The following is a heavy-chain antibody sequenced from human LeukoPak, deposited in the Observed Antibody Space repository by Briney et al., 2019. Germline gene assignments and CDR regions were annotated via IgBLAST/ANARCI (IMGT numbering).Heavy chain of an antibody. Sequence: GGSLRLSCAASGFTFSTYAMNWVRQAPGKGLEWVSVISSSGNMYYADSVKGRFINSRDNSKNTLYLQMNSLRAEDTAVYYCAKGRRSNDYYSQSDYWGQGTLVTVSS. V-gene: IGHV3-23*01. CDR2: ISSSGNM. CDR1: GFTFSTYA. CDR3: AKGRRSNDYYSQSDY. J-gene: IGHJ4*02. D-gene: IGHD3-10*01.